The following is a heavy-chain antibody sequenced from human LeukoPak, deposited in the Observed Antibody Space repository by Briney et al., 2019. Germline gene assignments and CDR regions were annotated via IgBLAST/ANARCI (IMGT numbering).Heavy chain of an antibody. J-gene: IGHJ3*02. CDR1: DDSITMYY. Sequence: SETLSLTCSVSDDSITMYYWTWIRQPPGKGLEWIGYVDHTGSTNYNPSLKSRVTISVDTSKNQFSLKLSSVTAADTAVYFCARGPYSCDSSGALDIWGQGTMVTVSS. V-gene: IGHV4-59*08. CDR2: VDHTGST. D-gene: IGHD3-22*01. CDR3: ARGPYSCDSSGALDI.